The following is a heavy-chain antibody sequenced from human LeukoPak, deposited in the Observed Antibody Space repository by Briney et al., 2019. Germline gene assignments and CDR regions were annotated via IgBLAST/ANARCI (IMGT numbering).Heavy chain of an antibody. V-gene: IGHV3-74*01. CDR2: VNSDGSST. CDR1: GFTFSSYW. D-gene: IGHD6-19*01. CDR3: AKSPGIAVAGGENYFDY. Sequence: GGSLRLSCAASGFTFSSYWMHWVRQAPGKGLVWVSRVNSDGSSTSYADSVKGRFTISRDNSKNTLYLQMNSLRAEDTAVYYCAKSPGIAVAGGENYFDYWGQGTLVTVSS. J-gene: IGHJ4*02.